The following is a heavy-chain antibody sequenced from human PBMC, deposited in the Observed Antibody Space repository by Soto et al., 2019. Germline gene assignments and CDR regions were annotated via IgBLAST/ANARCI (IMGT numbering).Heavy chain of an antibody. CDR3: ARDGRRGYDMDV. Sequence: EVQLVESGGGLVQPGASLRLSCAASGFTLCIHSLNWVRQAPGKGLEWVSYISGGSRTIYYADSVKGRFTISRDNAKNSLYLQMNSLRDEDTAVYYCARDGRRGYDMDVWGQGTTVTVSS. CDR1: GFTLCIHS. CDR2: ISGGSRTI. V-gene: IGHV3-48*02. D-gene: IGHD1-1*01. J-gene: IGHJ6*03.